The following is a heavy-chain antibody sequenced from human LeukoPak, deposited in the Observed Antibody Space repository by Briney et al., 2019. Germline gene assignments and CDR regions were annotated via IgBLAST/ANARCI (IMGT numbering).Heavy chain of an antibody. J-gene: IGHJ5*02. D-gene: IGHD2-15*01. CDR3: ARRHEGYCSGGSCYCFDP. CDR1: GYSFTSYW. Sequence: GESLKISCKGSGYSFTSYWIGWVRQMPGKGLEWMGIIYPGDSDTRYSPSFQGQVTISADKSISTAYLQWSSLKASDTAMYYCARRHEGYCSGGSCYCFDPWGQGTLVTVSS. V-gene: IGHV5-51*01. CDR2: IYPGDSDT.